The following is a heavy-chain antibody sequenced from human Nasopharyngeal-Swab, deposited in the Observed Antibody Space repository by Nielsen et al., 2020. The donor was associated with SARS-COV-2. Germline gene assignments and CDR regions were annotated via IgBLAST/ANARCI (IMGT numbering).Heavy chain of an antibody. CDR3: ARGDIGNGYYYSMSFGAFDI. Sequence: WIRQPPGTGLEWLGYIYYSESTYYNPSLKSRITMSLETSKNQFSLELKSVTAADTAVYYCARGDIGNGYYYSMSFGAFDIWGQGTMVTVSS. CDR2: IYYSEST. V-gene: IGHV4-30-4*01. D-gene: IGHD3-3*01. J-gene: IGHJ3*02.